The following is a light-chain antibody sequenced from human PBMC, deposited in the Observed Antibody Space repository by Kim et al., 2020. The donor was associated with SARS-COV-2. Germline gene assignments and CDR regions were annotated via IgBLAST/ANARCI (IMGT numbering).Light chain of an antibody. J-gene: IGLJ3*02. V-gene: IGLV1-44*01. CDR3: AAWDDSLNGWV. CDR1: NSNIGSYT. Sequence: QSVLTQPPSASGTPGQRVTISCSGSNSNIGSYTVNWYQQLPGTAPKLLIYNNNQRPSGVPDRFSGSKSGTSASLAISGLQSEDEADYYCAAWDDSLNGWVFGGGAKVTVL. CDR2: NNN.